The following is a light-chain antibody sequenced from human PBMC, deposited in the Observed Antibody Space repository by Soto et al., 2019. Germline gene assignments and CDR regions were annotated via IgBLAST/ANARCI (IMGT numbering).Light chain of an antibody. CDR1: QSISSW. J-gene: IGKJ1*01. Sequence: DIQMTQSPSTLSASVGDRVTITCRASQSISSWLAWYQQKPGKAPKLLIYTASSLESGVPSRFSGSGSGTDFTLTISSLQPDDFAIYYCQQYHNWPAFGQGTKVEIK. V-gene: IGKV1-5*03. CDR3: QQYHNWPA. CDR2: TAS.